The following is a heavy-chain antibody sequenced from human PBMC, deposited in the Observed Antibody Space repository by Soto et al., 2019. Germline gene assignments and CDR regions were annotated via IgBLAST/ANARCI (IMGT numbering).Heavy chain of an antibody. D-gene: IGHD4-17*01. CDR2: IYYSGRS. V-gene: IGHV4-39*01. J-gene: IGHJ4*02. Sequence: SETLSLTCTVSDGSITSSSYYWGWIRQPPGKGLEWIGGIYYSGRSYYNPSLKSRVTMSVDTSKNQFSLTLNSVTAADAAVYYCERQRTTVVTQAYFDHWGQGTLVTVSS. CDR1: DGSITSSSYY. CDR3: ERQRTTVVTQAYFDH.